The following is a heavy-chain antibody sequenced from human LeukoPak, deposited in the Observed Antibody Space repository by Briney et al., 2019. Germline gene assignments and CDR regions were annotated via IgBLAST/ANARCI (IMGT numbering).Heavy chain of an antibody. Sequence: GASVKVSCKASGYTFTGYYMHWVRQAPGQGLEWMGWINPNSGGTNYAQKFQGRVTMTRDTSISTAYMELSRLRSDDTAVYYCARDRAELEWLFLGYDGYYYYGMDVWGQGTTVTVSS. CDR3: ARDRAELEWLFLGYDGYYYYGMDV. CDR1: GYTFTGYY. V-gene: IGHV1-2*02. J-gene: IGHJ6*02. CDR2: INPNSGGT. D-gene: IGHD3-3*01.